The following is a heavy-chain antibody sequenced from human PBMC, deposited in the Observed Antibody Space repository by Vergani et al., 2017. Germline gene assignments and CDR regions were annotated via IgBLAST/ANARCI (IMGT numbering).Heavy chain of an antibody. D-gene: IGHD2-15*01. CDR2: IYTSGST. CDR1: GGSISRGSYY. CDR3: ARGVIVAPGWFDP. V-gene: IGHV4-61*02. Sequence: QVQLQESGPGLVKPSQTLSLTCTVSGGSISRGSYYWSWIRQPAGKGLEWIGRIYTSGSTNYDPSLKSRVTISVDTSKNQFSLRLSAVTAADTAVYYCARGVIVAPGWFDPWGQGTLVTVSS. J-gene: IGHJ5*02.